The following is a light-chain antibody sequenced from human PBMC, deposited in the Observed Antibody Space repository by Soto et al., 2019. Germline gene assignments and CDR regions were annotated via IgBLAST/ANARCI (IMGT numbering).Light chain of an antibody. CDR1: QSISSW. CDR2: KAS. V-gene: IGKV1-5*03. J-gene: IGKJ1*01. CDR3: QQYNSYTPAWT. Sequence: DVQMTKCPSTLSAAVGDRVTITCRASQSISSWLAWYQQKPGKAPKLLIYKASSLESEVPSRLSGSGSGTEFTLTISSLQTDDLATYYCQQYNSYTPAWTFGQGNKVEIK.